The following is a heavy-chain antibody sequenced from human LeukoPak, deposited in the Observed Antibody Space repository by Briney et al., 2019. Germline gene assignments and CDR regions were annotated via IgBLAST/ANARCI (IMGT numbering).Heavy chain of an antibody. CDR3: ARLSPYLGSGSSAFPDDF. Sequence: SETLSLTCAVSGGPISSSPYYWGWIRQPPGKGLEWIGSISYSGSTFYNPSLKSRLTISVDTSKNQFSLKLSSLTAADTAVFYCARLSPYLGSGSSAFPDDFWGQETLVTVSS. CDR2: ISYSGST. CDR1: GGPISSSPYY. D-gene: IGHD3-10*01. J-gene: IGHJ4*02. V-gene: IGHV4-39*01.